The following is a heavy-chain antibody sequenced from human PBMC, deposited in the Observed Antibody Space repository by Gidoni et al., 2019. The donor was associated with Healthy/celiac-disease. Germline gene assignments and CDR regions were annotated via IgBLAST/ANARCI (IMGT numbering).Heavy chain of an antibody. Sequence: EVQLVESGGGLVQPGRSLRLSCAASGFPFAEYGMHWVRQAPGKGLEWVSDISWNSGTIGYADSVKGRFTISRDNAKNSLYLQMNSLRAEDTALYYCAKEITVAGTVGFDVWGQGTMVTVSS. CDR3: AKEITVAGTVGFDV. CDR1: GFPFAEYG. CDR2: ISWNSGTI. D-gene: IGHD6-19*01. V-gene: IGHV3-9*01. J-gene: IGHJ3*01.